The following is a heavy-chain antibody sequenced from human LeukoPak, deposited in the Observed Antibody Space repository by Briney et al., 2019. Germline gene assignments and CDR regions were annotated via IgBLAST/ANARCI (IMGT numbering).Heavy chain of an antibody. V-gene: IGHV3-11*01. Sequence: GGSLRLSCAASGFTFSDYYMSWIRQAPGKGLEWVSYISSRGSTIYYADSVKGRFTISRDNAKNSLYLQMNSLRAEDTAVYYCARHDTAMATDYGMDVWGQGTTVTASS. CDR1: GFTFSDYY. CDR3: ARHDTAMATDYGMDV. CDR2: ISSRGSTI. J-gene: IGHJ6*02. D-gene: IGHD5-18*01.